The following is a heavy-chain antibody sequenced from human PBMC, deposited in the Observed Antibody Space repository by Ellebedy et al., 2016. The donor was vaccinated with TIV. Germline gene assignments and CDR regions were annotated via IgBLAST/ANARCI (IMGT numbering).Heavy chain of an antibody. CDR2: ISGSGDST. J-gene: IGHJ4*02. D-gene: IGHD1-26*01. CDR1: GFLFSIYA. Sequence: GESPKISCAASGFLFSIYAMSWVRQAPGKGLEWVSLISGSGDSTYYADSVKGRFTISRDNSKNTLYVQMNSLRAEDTAVYYCARGGRYSGSYNFDHWGQGSLVTVSS. CDR3: ARGGRYSGSYNFDH. V-gene: IGHV3-23*01.